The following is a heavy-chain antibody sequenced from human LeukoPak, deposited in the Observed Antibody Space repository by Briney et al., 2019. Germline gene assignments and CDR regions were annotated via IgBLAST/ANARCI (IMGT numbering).Heavy chain of an antibody. D-gene: IGHD3-22*01. CDR1: GFSLSTSGMR. Sequence: SGPTLVNPTQTLTLTCTFPGFSLSTSGMRVSWIRQPPGKALEWLARIDWDDDKFYSTSLKTRLTISKDTSKNQVVLTMTNMDPVDTATYYCARAIRYDSSRGAFDIWGQGTMVTVSS. CDR2: IDWDDDK. CDR3: ARAIRYDSSRGAFDI. V-gene: IGHV2-70*04. J-gene: IGHJ3*02.